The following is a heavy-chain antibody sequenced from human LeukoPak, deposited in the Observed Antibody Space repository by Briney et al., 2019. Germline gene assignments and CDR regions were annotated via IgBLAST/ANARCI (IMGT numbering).Heavy chain of an antibody. CDR2: IYYSGST. V-gene: IGHV4-59*01. CDR3: ARVPGNYYDSSGFFDY. Sequence: SETLSLTCAVYGGSFSGYYWSWIRQPPGKGLEWIGYIYYSGSTNYNPSLKSRVTISVDTSKIQFSLKLSSVTAADTAVYYCARVPGNYYDSSGFFDYWGQGTLVTVSS. J-gene: IGHJ4*02. CDR1: GGSFSGYY. D-gene: IGHD3-22*01.